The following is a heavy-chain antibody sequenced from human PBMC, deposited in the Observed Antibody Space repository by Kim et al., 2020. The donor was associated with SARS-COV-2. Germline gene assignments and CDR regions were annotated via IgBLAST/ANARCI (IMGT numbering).Heavy chain of an antibody. D-gene: IGHD6-13*01. J-gene: IGHJ3*02. V-gene: IGHV3-7*03. CDR2: IKQDGSET. CDR1: GFTFSSYW. Sequence: GGSLRLSCAASGFTFSSYWMSWVRQAPGKGLEWVANIKQDGSETYYVDSVKGRFTISRDNAKNSLYLQMNSLRAEDTAVYYCAREPKKYPWSAAGGHGAFDIWGQGTMVTVSS. CDR3: AREPKKYPWSAAGGHGAFDI.